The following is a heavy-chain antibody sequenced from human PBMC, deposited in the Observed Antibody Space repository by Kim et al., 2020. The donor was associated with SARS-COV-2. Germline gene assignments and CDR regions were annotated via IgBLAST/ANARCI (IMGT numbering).Heavy chain of an antibody. D-gene: IGHD4-17*01. J-gene: IGHJ4*02. V-gene: IGHV3-33*01. Sequence: GGFLRLSCAASGFIFSRYGMHWVRQAPGKGLEWVAVIWYDGSSKNYADSVKGRFTISRDNSKNTLYLQMNSLRVEDTAVYYCAGAFGDYGLDYWGQGTLVTVSS. CDR1: GFIFSRYG. CDR3: AGAFGDYGLDY. CDR2: IWYDGSSK.